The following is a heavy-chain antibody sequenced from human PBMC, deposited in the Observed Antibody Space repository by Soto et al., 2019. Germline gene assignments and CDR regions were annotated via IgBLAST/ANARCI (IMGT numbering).Heavy chain of an antibody. CDR2: INPNSGGT. D-gene: IGHD2-2*01. J-gene: IGHJ5*02. CDR3: ARDLVEYCSSTSCYNWFDH. V-gene: IGHV1-2*02. Sequence: GXSVKVSCKASVYSFTGYYMHWVRQAPGQGLEWMGWINPNSGGTNYAQKFQGRVTMTRDTSISTAYMELSRLRSDDTAVYYCARDLVEYCSSTSCYNWFDHWGQGTLVTVSS. CDR1: VYSFTGYY.